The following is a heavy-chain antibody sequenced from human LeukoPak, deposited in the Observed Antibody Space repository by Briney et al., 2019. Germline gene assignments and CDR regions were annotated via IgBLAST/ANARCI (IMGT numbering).Heavy chain of an antibody. D-gene: IGHD1-1*01. CDR2: IYYSGST. J-gene: IGHJ3*02. CDR1: GGSISSGGYY. V-gene: IGHV4-31*03. Sequence: SQTLSLTCTVSGGSISSGGYYWRWIRQHPGKGHKWIGYIYYSGSTYYNPSLKSRDTISVDTSKNQFSLKLSSVTAADTAVYYCAGRTQLGAFDIWGQGTMVTVSS. CDR3: AGRTQLGAFDI.